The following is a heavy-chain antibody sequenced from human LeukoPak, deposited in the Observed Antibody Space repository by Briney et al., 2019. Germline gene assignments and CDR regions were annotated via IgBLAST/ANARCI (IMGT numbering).Heavy chain of an antibody. V-gene: IGHV3-21*01. J-gene: IGHJ5*02. D-gene: IGHD6-13*01. CDR3: SRDRRQQLPLARFDP. CDR2: ISSRSSYI. Sequence: GGSLRLSCAASGFTFSSNCMNWVRQAPGKELVWGSSISSRSSYIYYADSVKGRFTISRDNAKNPLYLQMNILRDEDTAVYYCSRDRRQQLPLARFDPWGQGTLVTVSS. CDR1: GFTFSSNC.